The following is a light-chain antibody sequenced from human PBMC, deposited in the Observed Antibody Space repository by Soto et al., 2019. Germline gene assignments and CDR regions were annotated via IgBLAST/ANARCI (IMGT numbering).Light chain of an antibody. J-gene: IGKJ4*01. V-gene: IGKV3-11*01. CDR1: QSVSSY. CDR2: DAS. CDR3: QQRSNCPLT. Sequence: EIVLTQSPATLSLSPGERATLSCSASQSVSSYLAWYQQKPGQAPRLLIYDASNRATGIPARFSGSGSWTDFTLTISSLEPEDFAVYYCQQRSNCPLTFGGGTKVEIK.